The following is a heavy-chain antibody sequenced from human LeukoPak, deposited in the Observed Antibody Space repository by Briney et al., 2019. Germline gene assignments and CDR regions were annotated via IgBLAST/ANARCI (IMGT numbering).Heavy chain of an antibody. CDR3: AKVGLQQPVHTDY. Sequence: HPGGSLRLSCAASGFTFSSYAMSWVRQAPGKGLEWVSAISGSGGSTYYADSVKGRFTISRDNSKNTLYLQMNSLRVEDTAVYYCAKVGLQQPVHTDYWGQGTLVTVSS. J-gene: IGHJ4*02. D-gene: IGHD6-13*01. CDR2: ISGSGGST. CDR1: GFTFSSYA. V-gene: IGHV3-23*01.